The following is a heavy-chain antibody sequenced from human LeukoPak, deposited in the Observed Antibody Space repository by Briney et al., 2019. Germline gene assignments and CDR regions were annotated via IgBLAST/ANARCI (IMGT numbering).Heavy chain of an antibody. CDR3: ARAVAVVGKLYYSGTSV. Sequence: VASVKPSCTASGYTFTSYYMHWVRQAPAQGLDWMGIINTSGGSTSYAQKFQGRVTMTRDTSTSTVYMVLSSLRSDDTAVYYCARAVAVVGKLYYSGTSVWGQVTTVTVSS. D-gene: IGHD6-19*01. V-gene: IGHV1-46*01. J-gene: IGHJ6*01. CDR1: GYTFTSYY. CDR2: INTSGGST.